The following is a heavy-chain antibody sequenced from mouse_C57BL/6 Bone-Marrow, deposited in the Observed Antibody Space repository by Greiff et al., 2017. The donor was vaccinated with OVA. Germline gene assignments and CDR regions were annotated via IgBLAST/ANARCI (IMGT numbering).Heavy chain of an antibody. CDR1: GFTFSSYA. J-gene: IGHJ2*01. CDR2: ISSGGDYI. D-gene: IGHD1-1*01. V-gene: IGHV5-9-1*02. Sequence: EVMLVESGEGLVKPGGSLKLSCAASGFTFSSYAMSWVRQTPEQRLEWVAYISSGGDYIYYADTVKGRFTISRDNARNTLYLQMSSLKSEDTAMYYCTREGDYYGSSYDFDYWGQGTTLTVSS. CDR3: TREGDYYGSSYDFDY.